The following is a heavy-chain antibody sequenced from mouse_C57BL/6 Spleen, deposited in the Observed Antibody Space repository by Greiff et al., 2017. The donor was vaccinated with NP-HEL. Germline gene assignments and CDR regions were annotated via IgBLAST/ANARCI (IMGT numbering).Heavy chain of an antibody. Sequence: DVQLQESGAELVKPGASVKLSCTASGFNIKDYYMHWVKQRTEQGLEWIGRIDPEDGETKYAPKFQGKATITADTSSNTAYLQLSSLTSEDTAVYYCVALTTVVAPFAYWGQGTLVTVSA. J-gene: IGHJ3*01. D-gene: IGHD1-1*01. V-gene: IGHV14-2*01. CDR2: IDPEDGET. CDR1: GFNIKDYY. CDR3: VALTTVVAPFAY.